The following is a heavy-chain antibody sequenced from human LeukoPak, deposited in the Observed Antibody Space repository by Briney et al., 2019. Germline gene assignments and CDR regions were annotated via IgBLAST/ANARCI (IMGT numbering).Heavy chain of an antibody. V-gene: IGHV3-13*01. Sequence: GGSLRLSCAVSGFTFSSYDMHWVRHATGRGLEWVSGIGTAGDTYYPDSVKGRFTISRENAKNSLYLQMNSLRAGHTAVYYCARSPHRGYYYGSGSYSEFDYWGQGTLVTVSS. CDR2: IGTAGDT. CDR3: ARSPHRGYYYGSGSYSEFDY. CDR1: GFTFSSYD. D-gene: IGHD3-10*01. J-gene: IGHJ4*02.